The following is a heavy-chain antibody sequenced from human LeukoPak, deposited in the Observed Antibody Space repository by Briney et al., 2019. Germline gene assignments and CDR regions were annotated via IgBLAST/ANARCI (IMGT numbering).Heavy chain of an antibody. V-gene: IGHV4-39*01. CDR2: IYYTGST. CDR1: GASISGSGYY. Sequence: SETLSLTCAVSGASISGSGYYLGWIRQPPGKGLEWIGNIYYTGSTYYNASLQSRVTISIDTSKNQFSLRLSSVAAADTAMYYCVKSGGYGLIDYWGQGTLVTVSS. J-gene: IGHJ4*02. CDR3: VKSGGYGLIDY. D-gene: IGHD6-19*01.